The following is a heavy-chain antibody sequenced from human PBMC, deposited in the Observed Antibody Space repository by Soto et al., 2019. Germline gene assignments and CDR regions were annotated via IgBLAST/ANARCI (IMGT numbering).Heavy chain of an antibody. D-gene: IGHD2-2*02. V-gene: IGHV1-69*06. CDR1: GGTFSSYA. CDR3: AREPRYCSSTSCYTGDY. J-gene: IGHJ4*02. Sequence: QVQLVQSGAEVKKPGSSVKVSCKASGGTFSSYAISWVRQAPGQGLEWMGGIIPICGTANYAQKFQGRVTITADKATSTAYMELSSVRSEVTVVYYCAREPRYCSSTSCYTGDYWGQGTLVTVSS. CDR2: IIPICGTA.